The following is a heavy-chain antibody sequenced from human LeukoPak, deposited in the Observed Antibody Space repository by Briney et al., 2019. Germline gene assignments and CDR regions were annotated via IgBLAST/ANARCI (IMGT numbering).Heavy chain of an antibody. V-gene: IGHV4-4*07. J-gene: IGHJ4*02. CDR3: ARRAGGYSHPYDY. D-gene: IGHD4-23*01. CDR2: LHTSGST. CDR1: GGSISSYY. Sequence: SETLSLTCTVSGGSISSYYWSWIRQPAGEGLEWIGRLHTSGSTHYNPSLKSRVTMSVDTSKNQFSLKLSSVTAADTAVYYCARRAGGYSHPYDYWGQGTLVTVSS.